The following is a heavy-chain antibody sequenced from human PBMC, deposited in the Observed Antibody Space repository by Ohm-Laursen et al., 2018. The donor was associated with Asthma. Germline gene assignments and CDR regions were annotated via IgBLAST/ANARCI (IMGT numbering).Heavy chain of an antibody. J-gene: IGHJ5*02. CDR3: ARWAIFGVVTNWFDP. V-gene: IGHV4-31*03. D-gene: IGHD3-3*01. Sequence: TLSLTCTVSGGSISSGGYYWSWIRQHPGKGLEWIGYIYYSGSTYYNPSLKSRVTISVDTSKNQFSLKLSSVTAADTAVYYCARWAIFGVVTNWFDPWGQGTLVTVSS. CDR2: IYYSGST. CDR1: GGSISSGGYY.